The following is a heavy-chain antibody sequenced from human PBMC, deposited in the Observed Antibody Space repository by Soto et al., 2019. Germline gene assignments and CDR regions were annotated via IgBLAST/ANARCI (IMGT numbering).Heavy chain of an antibody. J-gene: IGHJ5*02. CDR1: GFTFSSYW. CDR3: ARDWRGIVVVPAAMPYNWFDP. CDR2: IKQDGREK. V-gene: IGHV3-7*01. Sequence: GGSLRLSCAASGFTFSSYWMSWVRQAPGKGLEWVANIKQDGREKYYVDSVKGRFTISRDNAKNSLYLQMNSLRAEDTAVYYCARDWRGIVVVPAAMPYNWFDPWGQGTLVTVSS. D-gene: IGHD2-2*01.